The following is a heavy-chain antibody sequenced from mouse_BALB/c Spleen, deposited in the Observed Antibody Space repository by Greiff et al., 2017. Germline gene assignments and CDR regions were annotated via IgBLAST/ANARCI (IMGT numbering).Heavy chain of an antibody. Sequence: EVHLVESGGGLVKPGGSLKLSCAASGFTFGSYAMSWVRQTPEKRLEWVASISSGGSTYYPDSVKGRFTISRDNARNILYLQMSSLRSEDTAMYYCAREEYLYYFDYWGQGTTLTVSS. V-gene: IGHV5-6-5*01. CDR3: AREEYLYYFDY. CDR1: GFTFGSYA. J-gene: IGHJ2*01. CDR2: ISSGGST. D-gene: IGHD5-1*01.